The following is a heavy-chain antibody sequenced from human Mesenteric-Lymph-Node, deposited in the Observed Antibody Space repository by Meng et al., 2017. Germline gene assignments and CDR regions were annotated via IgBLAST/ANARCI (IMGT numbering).Heavy chain of an antibody. CDR1: GYTFTDDY. D-gene: IGHD5-18*01. V-gene: IGHV1-2*06. J-gene: IGHJ5*02. Sequence: QVQLVQSGAEGKKPGDAVKVACKAAGYTFTDDYMQRVRQAPGQGLEWMGRLNPNRGDTNYAQKFQGRVTMTRDTSISTAYMELSRLTSDDTAVYYCARGIVDGYGGDSWFDPWGQGTLVTVSS. CDR3: ARGIVDGYGGDSWFDP. CDR2: LNPNRGDT.